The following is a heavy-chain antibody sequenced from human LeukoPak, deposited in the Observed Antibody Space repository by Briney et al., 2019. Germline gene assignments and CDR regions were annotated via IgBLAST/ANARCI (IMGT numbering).Heavy chain of an antibody. CDR3: ARGVYIAAAQYGY. CDR1: GYTFTSYF. CDR2: IDPSGGAP. V-gene: IGHV1-46*01. D-gene: IGHD6-13*01. Sequence: ASVKVSCKASGYTFTSYFIHWVRQAPGQGLEWMGIIDPSGGAPRNVQKFQGRITMTRDPSSSTIHMELSSLRSEDTAVYYCARGVYIAAAQYGYWGQGTLVTVSS. J-gene: IGHJ4*02.